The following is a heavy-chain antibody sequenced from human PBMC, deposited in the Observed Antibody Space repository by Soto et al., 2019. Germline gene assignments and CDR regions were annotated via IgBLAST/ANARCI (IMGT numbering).Heavy chain of an antibody. CDR3: ARWSYLDY. D-gene: IGHD3-3*01. Sequence: HPWGSLRLSCAASGFSFGRYALSWVRQAPGKGLEWVSTISGSDGKTFYADSVKGRFSISRDTSQSTLYRQMNSLRADDTAMYYCARWSYLDYWGQATRVTVSS. CDR1: GFSFGRYA. V-gene: IGHV3-23*01. CDR2: ISGSDGKT. J-gene: IGHJ4*02.